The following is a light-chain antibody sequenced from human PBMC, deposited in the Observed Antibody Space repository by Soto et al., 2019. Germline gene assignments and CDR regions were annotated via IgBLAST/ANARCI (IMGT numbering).Light chain of an antibody. Sequence: EIVLTQSPATLSVFPGEKATLSCGASHSVSNNLAWYHQKPGQAPRPLLYGESTRATGVPARFSGSGSGTEFTLTISSLQSEDSAIYYCQQYSSWPFTFGPGTKVAIE. CDR3: QQYSSWPFT. CDR2: GES. J-gene: IGKJ3*01. CDR1: HSVSNN. V-gene: IGKV3-15*01.